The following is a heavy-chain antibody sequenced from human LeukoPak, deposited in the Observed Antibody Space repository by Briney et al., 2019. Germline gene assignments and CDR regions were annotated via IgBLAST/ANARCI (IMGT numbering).Heavy chain of an antibody. CDR3: ANFDGSTQAFQI. D-gene: IGHD3-9*01. CDR1: RFIFSSYN. V-gene: IGHV3-30*18. CDR2: ILYVGSKK. Sequence: GGSLRLSCAASRFIFSSYNMHWVRQAPGKGLEWVAAILYVGSKKYYADSVKGRFSVYRDNSNYTLYMELNSLRAEDTALYSCANFDGSTQAFQIWGQGTMVTVSS. J-gene: IGHJ3*02.